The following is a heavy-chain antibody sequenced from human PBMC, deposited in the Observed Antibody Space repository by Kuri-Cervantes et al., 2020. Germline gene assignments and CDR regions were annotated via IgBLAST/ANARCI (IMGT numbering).Heavy chain of an antibody. CDR1: GFTFSSYD. V-gene: IGHV3-13*01. J-gene: IGHJ4*02. CDR3: RGSGNYDY. D-gene: IGHD3-10*01. CDR2: IGTAGDT. Sequence: GGSLRLSCAASGFTFSSYDMHWVRQATGKGLEWVSAIGTAGDTYYPGSVKGRFTISRDNSKNSLYLRMSSLRVEDTALYYCRGSGNYDYWGQGTLVTVSS.